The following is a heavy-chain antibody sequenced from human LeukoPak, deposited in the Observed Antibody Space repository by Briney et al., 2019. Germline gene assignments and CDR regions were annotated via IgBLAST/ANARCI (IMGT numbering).Heavy chain of an antibody. CDR2: IIPIFGTA. J-gene: IGHJ4*02. CDR3: AFDGYYYDSSDYYGTHHYFDY. Sequence: SVKVSCKASGGTFTIYAISWVRQAPGQGLEWMGGIIPIFGTANYAQKFQGRVTITADESTSTAYMELSSLRSEDTAVYYCAFDGYYYDSSDYYGTHHYFDYWGQGTLVTVSS. V-gene: IGHV1-69*13. D-gene: IGHD3-22*01. CDR1: GGTFTIYA.